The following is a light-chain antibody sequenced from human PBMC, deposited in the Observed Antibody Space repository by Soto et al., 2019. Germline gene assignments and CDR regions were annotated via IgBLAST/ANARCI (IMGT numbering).Light chain of an antibody. CDR2: EVS. Sequence: QSALTQPPSASGSPGQSVTISCTGTSSDVGGYNYVSWYQQHPGKAPKLMIYEVSKRPSGVPDRFSGSKSGNTASLTVSGLQAEDEADYCCSSYAGSNKKVFGTGTKVTVL. V-gene: IGLV2-8*01. J-gene: IGLJ1*01. CDR1: SSDVGGYNY. CDR3: SSYAGSNKKV.